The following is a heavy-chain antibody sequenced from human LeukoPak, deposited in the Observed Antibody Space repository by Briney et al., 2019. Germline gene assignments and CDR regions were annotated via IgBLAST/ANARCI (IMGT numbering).Heavy chain of an antibody. CDR1: GFTFSRYT. CDR3: AREDYGTGKFDY. V-gene: IGHV3-64*01. D-gene: IGHD4-17*01. J-gene: IGHJ4*02. CDR2: ISSKGGST. Sequence: GGSLRLSCAASGFTFSRYTMHWARQAPGKGLEYVSGISSKGGSTYYASSVKGRFTISRDNSTNTLYLQMGSLRAEDMAVYYCAREDYGTGKFDYWGQGTLVIVSS.